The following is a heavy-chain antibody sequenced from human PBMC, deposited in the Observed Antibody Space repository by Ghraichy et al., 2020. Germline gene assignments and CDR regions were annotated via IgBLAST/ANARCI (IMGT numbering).Heavy chain of an antibody. CDR3: ALFDVDDEDSYYGMDV. V-gene: IGHV3-30*04. J-gene: IGHJ6*02. Sequence: GGSLRLSCAASGFTFSTYAMHWVRQAPGKGLEWVAVISYDGTNKYYADSVKGRFTISRDNSKNTLSLQMNSLRAEDTAVYYCALFDVDDEDSYYGMDVWGQGTTVTVSS. CDR1: GFTFSTYA. CDR2: ISYDGTNK. D-gene: IGHD3-9*01.